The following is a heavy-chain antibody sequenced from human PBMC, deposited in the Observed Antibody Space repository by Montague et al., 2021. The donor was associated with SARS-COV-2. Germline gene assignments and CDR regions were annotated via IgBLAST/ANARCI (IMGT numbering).Heavy chain of an antibody. D-gene: IGHD5-12*01. J-gene: IGHJ3*02. CDR3: ARRGRKLLPVATTIGGFDI. CDR2: IYDSGST. Sequence: SETLSLTCTVSGGSISSSNYYWDWIRQPPGKGLEWIGSIYDSGSTYYNPSLKSRVTISVDTSKNRFSLKLSSVTAADTAVYYCARRGRKLLPVATTIGGFDIWGQGTMVTVSS. CDR1: GGSISSSNYY. V-gene: IGHV4-39*02.